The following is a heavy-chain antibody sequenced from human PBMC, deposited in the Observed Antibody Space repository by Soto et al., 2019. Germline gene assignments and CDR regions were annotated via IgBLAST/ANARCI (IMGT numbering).Heavy chain of an antibody. D-gene: IGHD3-3*01. J-gene: IGHJ4*02. Sequence: QVQLQESGPGLVQPSQTLSLTCTVSGGSISRDDYYWTWVRQPPGKGLEWIGNIHDTATTSYNPSLKSRLILSVDTSSNQFSLRLKSVTATDTAVYFCASQYYDFSSGALDFWGQGILVPVSS. CDR3: ASQYYDFSSGALDF. CDR1: GGSISRDDYY. CDR2: IHDTATT. V-gene: IGHV4-30-4*01.